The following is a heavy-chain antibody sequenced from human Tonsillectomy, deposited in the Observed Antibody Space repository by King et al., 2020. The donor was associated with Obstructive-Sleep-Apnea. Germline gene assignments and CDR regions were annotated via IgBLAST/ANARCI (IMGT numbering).Heavy chain of an antibody. CDR1: GFPFSTYA. CDR2: ISYDGSKK. V-gene: IGHV3-30*04. CDR3: ARAHCSGATCYAPDF. Sequence: VQLVESGGGVVQPGRSLRLSCAASGFPFSTYAIHWVRQAPGKGLEWVAVISYDGSKKYYADSAKGRLTISRDNSKNTLHLQVNSLRAEDTAVHYCARAHCSGATCYAPDFWGQGTLVTVSS. D-gene: IGHD2-15*01. J-gene: IGHJ4*02.